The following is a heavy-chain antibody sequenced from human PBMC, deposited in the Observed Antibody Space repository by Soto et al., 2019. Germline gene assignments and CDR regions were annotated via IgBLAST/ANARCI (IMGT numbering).Heavy chain of an antibody. CDR3: AREGGRASTGYFWGALAS. Sequence: GASVKVSCKASGYTFTSYGFNWVRQAPGQGLEWMGWISTSNGVTQYAQNLQGRVTMTTDTSTSTAYMELRSLRSDDTAVYYCAREGGRASTGYFWGALASWGQGTLVPVSS. V-gene: IGHV1-18*01. CDR1: GYTFTSYG. CDR2: ISTSNGVT. J-gene: IGHJ4*02. D-gene: IGHD3-22*01.